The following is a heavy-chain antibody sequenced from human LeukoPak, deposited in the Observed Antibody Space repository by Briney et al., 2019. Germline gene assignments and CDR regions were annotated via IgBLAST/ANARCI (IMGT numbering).Heavy chain of an antibody. J-gene: IGHJ4*02. V-gene: IGHV3-21*01. CDR2: ISSDSGYI. CDR3: HAPLWFGEQVY. Sequence: WVSSISSDSGYIYYADSVKGRFTISRDNAKNSLYLQMNSLRAEDTAVYYCHAPLWFGEQVYWGQGTLVTVSS. D-gene: IGHD3-10*01.